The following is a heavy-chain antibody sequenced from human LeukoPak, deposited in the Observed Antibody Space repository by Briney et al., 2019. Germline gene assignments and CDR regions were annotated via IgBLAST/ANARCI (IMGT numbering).Heavy chain of an antibody. CDR2: IYHSGST. J-gene: IGHJ4*02. V-gene: IGHV4-38-2*01. CDR1: GYSISSGYY. D-gene: IGHD5-18*01. Sequence: SETLSLTCAVSGYSISSGYYWGWIRQPPGKGLEWIGSIYHSGSTYYNPSLKSRVTISVDTSKNQFSLKLSSVTAADTAVYYCARHAAMATYYFDYRGQGTLVTVSS. CDR3: ARHAAMATYYFDY.